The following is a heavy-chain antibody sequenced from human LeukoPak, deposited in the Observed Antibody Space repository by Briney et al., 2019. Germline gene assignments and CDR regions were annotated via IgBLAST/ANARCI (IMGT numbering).Heavy chain of an antibody. CDR1: GFTFSSYA. Sequence: PGGSLRLSCAAPGFTFSSYAMHWVRHAPGKGLEWVAVISYDGSNKYYADSVKGRFTISRDNSKNTLYLQMNSLRAEDTAVYYCARCYKYSGSYYSDFDYWGQGTLVTVSS. CDR3: ARCYKYSGSYYSDFDY. CDR2: ISYDGSNK. V-gene: IGHV3-30-3*01. J-gene: IGHJ4*02. D-gene: IGHD1-26*01.